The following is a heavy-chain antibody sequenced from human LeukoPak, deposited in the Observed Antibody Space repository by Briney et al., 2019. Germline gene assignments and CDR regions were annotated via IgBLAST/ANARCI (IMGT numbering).Heavy chain of an antibody. V-gene: IGHV3-74*01. Sequence: GGSLRLSCAASGFAFSGHYMHWVRQAPGKGLVWVSHIKGDGSDTRYADSVEGRFIISRDNAKNTLYLQMNSLRAEDTGVYFCARDHRWSYDYWGQGTLATVSS. J-gene: IGHJ4*02. CDR2: IKGDGSDT. CDR3: ARDHRWSYDY. CDR1: GFAFSGHY. D-gene: IGHD1-26*01.